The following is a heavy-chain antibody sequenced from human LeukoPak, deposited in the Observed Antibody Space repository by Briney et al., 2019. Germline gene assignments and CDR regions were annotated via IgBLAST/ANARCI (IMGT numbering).Heavy chain of an antibody. Sequence: GGSLTLSCTASGFTFSSYAFHWVRQAPGKGLEWVAVISADGTSQKYADSVKGRFTISRDDSKNTLYLQMNSLSAEDTAVYYCASRHYYGSGNYKGNGMDVWGQGTTVTVSS. J-gene: IGHJ6*02. D-gene: IGHD3-10*01. CDR1: GFTFSSYA. V-gene: IGHV3-30*04. CDR2: ISADGTSQ. CDR3: ASRHYYGSGNYKGNGMDV.